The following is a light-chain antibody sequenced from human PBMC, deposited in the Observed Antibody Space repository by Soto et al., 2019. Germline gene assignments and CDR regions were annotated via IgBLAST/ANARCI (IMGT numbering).Light chain of an antibody. Sequence: QSVLTQPRSVSGSPGQSVTISCTGTSSDVGGYNYVSWYQHNAGKAPKLRIYDVSKRPSGVPDRFSGSKSGNTASLTISGLQAEDEAEYYCCSYAGSNTLVFGGGTKLTVL. J-gene: IGLJ3*02. CDR3: CSYAGSNTLV. V-gene: IGLV2-11*01. CDR2: DVS. CDR1: SSDVGGYNY.